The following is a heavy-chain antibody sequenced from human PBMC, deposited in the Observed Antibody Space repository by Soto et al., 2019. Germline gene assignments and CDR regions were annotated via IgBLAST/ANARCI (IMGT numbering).Heavy chain of an antibody. CDR3: QRQGHASSASSYSYYYGMDV. CDR2: IYPGDSDT. D-gene: IGHD3-22*01. J-gene: IGHJ6*02. Sequence: GESLKISCKGSGYSFTSYWIGWVRQMPGKGLEWMGIIYPGDSDTRYSPSFQGQVTISADKSITTAYLQWSSLKASDTARYYSQRQGHASSASSYSYYYGMDVWGQGTTVTVSS. CDR1: GYSFTSYW. V-gene: IGHV5-51*01.